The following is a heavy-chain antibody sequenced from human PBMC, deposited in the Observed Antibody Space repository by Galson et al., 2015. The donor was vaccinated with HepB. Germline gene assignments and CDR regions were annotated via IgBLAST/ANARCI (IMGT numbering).Heavy chain of an antibody. V-gene: IGHV3-11*05. CDR3: AREIREYDTQQGWFDP. J-gene: IGHJ5*02. D-gene: IGHD3-9*01. CDR2: ISSSSSYT. Sequence: SLRLSCAASGFTFSDYYMSWIRQAPGKGLEWVSYISSSSSYTNYADSVKGRFTISRDNAKNSLYLQMNSLRAEDTAVYYCAREIREYDTQQGWFDPWGQGTLVTVSS. CDR1: GFTFSDYY.